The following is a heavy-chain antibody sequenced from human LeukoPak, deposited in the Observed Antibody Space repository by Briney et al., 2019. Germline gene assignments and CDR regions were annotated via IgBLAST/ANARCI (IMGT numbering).Heavy chain of an antibody. D-gene: IGHD1-26*01. Sequence: GGSLRLSCAASGFTSSYYNMNWVRQAPGNGLEWVSSISSSSSYIYYADSVKGRFTISRDNAKNSLYLQMNSLRAEDTAVYYCARRVGATNRFDPWGQGTVVTVSS. CDR1: GFTSSYYN. J-gene: IGHJ5*02. CDR3: ARRVGATNRFDP. CDR2: ISSSSSYI. V-gene: IGHV3-21*01.